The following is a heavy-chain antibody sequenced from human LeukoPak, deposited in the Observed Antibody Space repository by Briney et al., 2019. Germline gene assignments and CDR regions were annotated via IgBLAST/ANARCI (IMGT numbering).Heavy chain of an antibody. D-gene: IGHD6-13*01. V-gene: IGHV4-39*01. CDR2: IYYSGST. J-gene: IGHJ4*02. CDR3: ARRGQYSSSCLGLSCYFDY. Sequence: SETLSLTCTVSGGSISSSSYYWGWIRQPPGKGLEWIGSIYYSGSTYYNPSLKSRVTISVDTSKNQFSLKLSSVTAADTAVYYRARRGQYSSSCLGLSCYFDYWGQGTLVTVSS. CDR1: GGSISSSSYY.